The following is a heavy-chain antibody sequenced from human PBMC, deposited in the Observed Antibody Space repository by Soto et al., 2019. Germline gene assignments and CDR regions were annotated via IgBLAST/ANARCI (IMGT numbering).Heavy chain of an antibody. V-gene: IGHV3-33*01. CDR3: ARDHDYGDYEILFDY. J-gene: IGHJ4*02. Sequence: QVQLVESGGGVVQPGRSLRLSCAASGFTFRSYGMHWVRQAPGKGLEWVAVIWYDGSNKYYADSVKDRFTISRDNSKNTLYLQMNSLRAEDTAVYYCARDHDYGDYEILFDYWGQGTLVTVS. D-gene: IGHD4-17*01. CDR1: GFTFRSYG. CDR2: IWYDGSNK.